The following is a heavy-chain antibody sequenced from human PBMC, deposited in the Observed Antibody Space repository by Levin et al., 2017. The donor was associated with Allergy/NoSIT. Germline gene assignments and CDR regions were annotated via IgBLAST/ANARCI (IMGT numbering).Heavy chain of an antibody. CDR2: ISYDGSNK. V-gene: IGHV3-30-3*01. J-gene: IGHJ4*02. Sequence: LSLTCAASGFTFSSYAMHWVRQAPGKGLEWVAVISYDGSNKYYADSVKGRFTISRDNSQNTLYLQMNSLRAEDTAVYYCASEYYDILTGYPRHFDYWGQGTLVTVSS. D-gene: IGHD3-9*01. CDR1: GFTFSSYA. CDR3: ASEYYDILTGYPRHFDY.